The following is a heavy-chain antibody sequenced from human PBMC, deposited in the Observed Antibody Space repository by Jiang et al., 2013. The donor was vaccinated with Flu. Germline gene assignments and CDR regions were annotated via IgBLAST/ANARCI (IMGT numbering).Heavy chain of an antibody. CDR2: INHSGST. D-gene: IGHD6-13*01. V-gene: IGHV4-34*01. Sequence: LLKPSETLSLTCAVYGGSFSGYYWSWIRQPPGKGLEWIGEINHSGSTNYNPSLKSRVTISVDTSKNQFSLKLSSVTAADTAVYYCARDMGIAAAVGLWGQGTLVTVSS. CDR1: GGSFSGYY. J-gene: IGHJ4*02. CDR3: ARDMGIAAAVGL.